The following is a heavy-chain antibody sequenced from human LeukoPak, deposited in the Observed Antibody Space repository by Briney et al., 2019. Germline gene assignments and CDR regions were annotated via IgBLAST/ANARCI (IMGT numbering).Heavy chain of an antibody. Sequence: GGSLRLSCGASGFTFSNYEMNWVRQAPGKGLEWVSYISSSGSTIYYADSVKGRFTISRDNAKNSLYLQMNSLRAEDTAVYCCARETYSSSWYFDYWGQGTLVTVSS. V-gene: IGHV3-48*03. CDR2: ISSSGSTI. CDR3: ARETYSSSWYFDY. CDR1: GFTFSNYE. D-gene: IGHD6-13*01. J-gene: IGHJ4*02.